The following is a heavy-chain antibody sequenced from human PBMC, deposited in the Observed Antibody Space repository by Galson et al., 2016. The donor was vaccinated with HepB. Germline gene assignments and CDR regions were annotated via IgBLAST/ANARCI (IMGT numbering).Heavy chain of an antibody. D-gene: IGHD3-3*01. CDR2: IYYSGST. CDR1: GGSISSYY. J-gene: IGHJ4*02. CDR3: AGGDYFWSGFSIPYYFDY. V-gene: IGHV4-59*01. Sequence: SETLSLTCTVSGGSISSYYWSWIRQPPGKGLEWIGYIYYSGSTNYNPSLKSRVTISVDTSKNQFSLKLSSVTAADTAVYYCAGGDYFWSGFSIPYYFDYWGQGTLVTVSS.